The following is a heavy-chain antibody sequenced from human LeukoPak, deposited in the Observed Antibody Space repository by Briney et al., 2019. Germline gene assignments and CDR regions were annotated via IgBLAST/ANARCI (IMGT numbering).Heavy chain of an antibody. D-gene: IGHD3-22*01. Sequence: SETLSLTCTVSGGSISSSSYYWGWIRQPPGKGLEWIGSIYYSGSTYYNPSLKSRVTISVDTSKNQFSLKLSSVTAADTAVYYCARVSPDYYDSSGYRADAFDIWGQGTMVTVSS. CDR3: ARVSPDYYDSSGYRADAFDI. J-gene: IGHJ3*02. V-gene: IGHV4-39*07. CDR1: GGSISSSSYY. CDR2: IYYSGST.